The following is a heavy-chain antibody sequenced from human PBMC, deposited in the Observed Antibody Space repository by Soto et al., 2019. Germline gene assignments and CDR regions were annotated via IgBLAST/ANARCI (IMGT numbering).Heavy chain of an antibody. V-gene: IGHV3-72*01. D-gene: IGHD2-8*01. CDR2: ARNRVNGYII. J-gene: IGHJ4*02. Sequence: GGSLRLSCAASGFTFSDHYMDWVRQAPGKGLEWVGRARNRVNGYIIAYAASVEGRFIISRDDSKNSLYLQMNSLKTEDTAVYFCARLMGTSFDLWGQGTLVTVSS. CDR3: ARLMGTSFDL. CDR1: GFTFSDHY.